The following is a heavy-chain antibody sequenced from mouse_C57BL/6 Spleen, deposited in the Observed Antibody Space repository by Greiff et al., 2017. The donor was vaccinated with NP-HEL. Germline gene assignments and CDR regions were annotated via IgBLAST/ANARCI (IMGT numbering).Heavy chain of an antibody. Sequence: QVQLKESGPGLVQPSQSLSITCTVSGFSLTSYGVHWVRQSPGKGLEWLGVIWSGGSTDYNAAVISRLSISKDKSKSQVFFKMTSLQADDTAIYYCARNSGVANPYYFDYWGQGTTLTVSS. D-gene: IGHD1-1*02. CDR3: ARNSGVANPYYFDY. CDR1: GFSLTSYG. CDR2: IWSGGST. J-gene: IGHJ2*01. V-gene: IGHV2-2*01.